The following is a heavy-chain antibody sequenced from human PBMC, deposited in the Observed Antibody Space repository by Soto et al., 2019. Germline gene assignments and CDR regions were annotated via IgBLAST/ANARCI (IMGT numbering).Heavy chain of an antibody. CDR1: GFTFSSYA. CDR2: ISYDGSNK. CDR3: ARDWGADRGFDY. D-gene: IGHD3-16*01. Sequence: GGSLRLSCAASGFTFSSYAMHWVRQAPGKGLEWVAVISYDGSNKYYADSVKGRFTISRDNSKNTLYLQMNSLRAEDTAVYYCARDWGADRGFDYWGQGTLVTVSS. J-gene: IGHJ4*02. V-gene: IGHV3-30-3*01.